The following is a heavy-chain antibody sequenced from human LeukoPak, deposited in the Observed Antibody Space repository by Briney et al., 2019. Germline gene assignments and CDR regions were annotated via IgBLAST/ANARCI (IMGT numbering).Heavy chain of an antibody. CDR2: VSSSGSSI. Sequence: PGGSLRLSCAASGFTFSDHYMNRIRQAPGKGLEWVSFVSSSGSSIYYADSVKGRFTISRDNAKNSVYLQMNSLRADDTAVYYCARDPPMSRNAFDIWGQGTMVTVS. CDR3: ARDPPMSRNAFDI. V-gene: IGHV3-11*04. D-gene: IGHD3-10*02. J-gene: IGHJ3*02. CDR1: GFTFSDHY.